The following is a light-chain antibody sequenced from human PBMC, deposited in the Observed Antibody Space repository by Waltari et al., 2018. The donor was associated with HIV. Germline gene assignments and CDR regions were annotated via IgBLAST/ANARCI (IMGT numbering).Light chain of an antibody. CDR2: TNN. CDR1: SSNIGRNY. Sequence: QSVLTQPPSASGTPGQRVTISCSGSSSNIGRNYVYWYQQLPGTAPKLLIYTNNPRPSGVPDRFSGSKSGTSSSRAISGLRSEDEADYYCAAWDASLSVVFGGGTKLTVL. J-gene: IGLJ2*01. V-gene: IGLV1-47*01. CDR3: AAWDASLSVV.